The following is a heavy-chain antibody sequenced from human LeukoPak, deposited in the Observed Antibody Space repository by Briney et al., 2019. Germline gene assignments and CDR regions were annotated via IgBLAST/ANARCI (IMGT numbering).Heavy chain of an antibody. J-gene: IGHJ6*03. CDR3: AREGSPFYYYYMDV. V-gene: IGHV1-18*04. CDR2: ISAYNGNT. CDR1: GYTFTSYY. Sequence: GASVKVSCKASGYTFTSYYMRWVRQAPGQGLEWMGWISAYNGNTNYAQKLQGRVTMTTDTSTSTAYMELRSLRSDDTAVYYCAREGSPFYYYYMDVWGKGTTVTVSS. D-gene: IGHD2-15*01.